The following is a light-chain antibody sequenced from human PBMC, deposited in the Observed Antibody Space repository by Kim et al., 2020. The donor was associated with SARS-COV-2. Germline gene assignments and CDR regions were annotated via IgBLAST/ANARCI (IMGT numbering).Light chain of an antibody. CDR3: QQCGNTLPST. J-gene: IGKJ3*01. Sequence: EIVLTQSPGTLSLSPGESATLSCRASQSVGSAYLAWYQQKPGQAPRLLIYGASRRATGVPDRFSGSGSGSDFTLTISRLEPEDFAMYYCQQCGNTLPSTFGPGTKVDIK. CDR2: GAS. CDR1: QSVGSAY. V-gene: IGKV3-20*01.